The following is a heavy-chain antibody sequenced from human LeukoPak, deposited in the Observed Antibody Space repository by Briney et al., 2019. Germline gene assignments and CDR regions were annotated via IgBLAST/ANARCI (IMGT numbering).Heavy chain of an antibody. Sequence: SETLALTCTVSGGSISSGGYYWSWIRQHPGKVLEWIAYMYSSGSTYYNPSLKSRITISLATSKTQFSLKLSSVTAEDTAVCYCARTKPLAAAGGAFDIWGQGTMVTVSS. CDR2: MYSSGST. CDR3: ARTKPLAAAGGAFDI. V-gene: IGHV4-31*03. D-gene: IGHD6-13*01. CDR1: GGSISSGGYY. J-gene: IGHJ3*02.